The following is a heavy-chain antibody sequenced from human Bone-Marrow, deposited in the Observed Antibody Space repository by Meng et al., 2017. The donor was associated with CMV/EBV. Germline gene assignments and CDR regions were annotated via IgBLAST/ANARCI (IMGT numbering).Heavy chain of an antibody. D-gene: IGHD1-26*01. CDR1: GFTFSSYA. J-gene: IGHJ4*02. Sequence: GEFLKISCAASGFTFSSYAMHWVRQAPGKGLEWVAVISYDGSNKYYADSVKGRFTISRDNSKNTLYLQMNSLRAEDTAVYYCARDYCGSYIERVYWGQGTLATVSS. V-gene: IGHV3-30-3*01. CDR2: ISYDGSNK. CDR3: ARDYCGSYIERVY.